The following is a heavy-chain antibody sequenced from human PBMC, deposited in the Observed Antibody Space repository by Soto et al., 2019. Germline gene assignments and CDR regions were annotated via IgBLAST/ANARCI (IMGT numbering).Heavy chain of an antibody. CDR1: GFTFSSYS. CDR3: ARDRPYSSSYHWFDP. V-gene: IGHV3-21*01. Sequence: GGSLRLSCAASGFTFSSYSMNWVRQAPGRGLEWVSSISSSSSYIYYADSVKGRFTISRDNAKNSLYLQMNSLRAEDTAVYYCARDRPYSSSYHWFDPWGQGTLVTVSS. CDR2: ISSSSSYI. D-gene: IGHD6-6*01. J-gene: IGHJ5*02.